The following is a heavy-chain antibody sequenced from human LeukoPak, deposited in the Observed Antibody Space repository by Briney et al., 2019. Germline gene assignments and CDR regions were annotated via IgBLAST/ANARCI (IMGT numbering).Heavy chain of an antibody. Sequence: PGGSLRLSCAASGFTFSDHYMDWVRQAPGKGLEWVGRTRNKANSYTTEYAASVKGRFTISRDDSKNSLYLQMNSLRAEDTAVYYCVIAYSSSENWRFDYWGQGTLVIVSS. CDR3: VIAYSSSENWRFDY. J-gene: IGHJ4*02. CDR1: GFTFSDHY. CDR2: TRNKANSYTT. V-gene: IGHV3-72*01. D-gene: IGHD2-21*01.